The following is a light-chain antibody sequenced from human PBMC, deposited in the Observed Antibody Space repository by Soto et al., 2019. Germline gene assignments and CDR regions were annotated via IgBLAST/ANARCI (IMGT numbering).Light chain of an antibody. V-gene: IGKV3-20*01. CDR3: QQYGCSPLA. J-gene: IGKJ1*01. CDR2: AAS. Sequence: EIVLTQSPGTLSVSPGERTTLSCRASQISCSRYLVCAASSRATGIPDSFSGSGSGTDFSLTVRRLEPEDFAVYYCQQYGCSPLALGQGTKVDIK. CDR1: QISCSRY.